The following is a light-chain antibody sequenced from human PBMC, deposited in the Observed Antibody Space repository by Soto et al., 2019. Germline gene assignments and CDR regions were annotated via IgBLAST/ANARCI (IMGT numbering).Light chain of an antibody. CDR3: QQSYSTPHT. CDR1: QSISSY. Sequence: IQTTQSPSSLSASVGDRVTITSRASQSISSYLNWYQQKPGKAPKLLIYAASSLQSGVPSRFSGSGSGTDFTLTISSLQPEDFATYYCQQSYSTPHTFGQGTRLEIK. J-gene: IGKJ5*01. CDR2: AAS. V-gene: IGKV1-39*01.